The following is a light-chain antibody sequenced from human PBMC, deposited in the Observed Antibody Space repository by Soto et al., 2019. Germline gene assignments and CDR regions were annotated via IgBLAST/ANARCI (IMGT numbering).Light chain of an antibody. CDR2: AAS. V-gene: IGKV1-39*01. Sequence: DIQMTQSPSSLSASLGDRVTITCRASQSISSYLNWYQQKPGKAPKLLIYAASSLQSGVPSRFSGSGSGTDFTLTISSLQPEDFATYFCQQTYNTPPWTFXQGTKVDIK. J-gene: IGKJ1*01. CDR1: QSISSY. CDR3: QQTYNTPPWT.